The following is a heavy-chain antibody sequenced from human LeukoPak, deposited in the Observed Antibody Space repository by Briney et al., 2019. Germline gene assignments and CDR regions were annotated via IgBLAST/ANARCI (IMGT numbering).Heavy chain of an antibody. J-gene: IGHJ3*02. V-gene: IGHV1-2*02. Sequence: ASVKVSCKASGYTFTGYYMHWVRQAPGQGLEWMGWINPNSGGTNYAQNFQGRVTMTRDTSISTAYMELSRLRSDDTALYYCARASGRYSDAFDIWGQGTMVTVPS. CDR2: INPNSGGT. D-gene: IGHD1-26*01. CDR3: ARASGRYSDAFDI. CDR1: GYTFTGYY.